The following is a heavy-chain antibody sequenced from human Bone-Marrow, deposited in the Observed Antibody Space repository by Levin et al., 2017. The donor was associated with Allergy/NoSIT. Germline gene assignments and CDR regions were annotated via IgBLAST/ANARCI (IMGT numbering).Heavy chain of an antibody. CDR3: AREGGLGATNVGFDY. Sequence: QSGGSLRLSCAASGFTFKSHAMHWVRQAPGKGLDWVALVSYDGSDKYYTDSVKGRFSISRDNSRSTMYLQMNSLRTDDTAVYYCAREGGLGATNVGFDYWGQGILVTVSS. CDR1: GFTFKSHA. CDR2: VSYDGSDK. J-gene: IGHJ4*02. V-gene: IGHV3-30*10. D-gene: IGHD1-26*01.